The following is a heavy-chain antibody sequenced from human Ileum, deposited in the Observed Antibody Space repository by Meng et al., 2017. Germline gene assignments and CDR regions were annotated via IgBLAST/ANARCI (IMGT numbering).Heavy chain of an antibody. V-gene: IGHV4-4*02. CDR3: VRNEGYSLGD. CDR1: GDSISIRDW. Sequence: QPQESALGLVQPSGPPALTGAVSGDSISIRDWWSWVRQPPGKGLEWIGEISQESGRTNYNPSLKSRATISLDKSKNQFSLNLNSVTAADTAVYYCVRNEGYSLGDWGQGTLVTVSS. D-gene: IGHD2-21*01. CDR2: ISQESGRT. J-gene: IGHJ4*02.